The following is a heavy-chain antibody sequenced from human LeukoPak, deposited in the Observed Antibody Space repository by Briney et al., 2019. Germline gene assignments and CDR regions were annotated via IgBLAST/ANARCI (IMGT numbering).Heavy chain of an antibody. CDR1: GYTFTGYY. J-gene: IGHJ5*02. D-gene: IGHD1-26*01. CDR3: VRGVGSPNWLDP. V-gene: IGHV1-2*02. CDR2: INPNSGGT. Sequence: ASVKVSCKASGYTFTGYYIHWVRQAPGQGLEWVAWINPNSGGTNYAQKFQGRLTVTSDTSISTAYMDLSSLTSDDTAVFYCVRGVGSPNWLDPWGQGTLVTVSS.